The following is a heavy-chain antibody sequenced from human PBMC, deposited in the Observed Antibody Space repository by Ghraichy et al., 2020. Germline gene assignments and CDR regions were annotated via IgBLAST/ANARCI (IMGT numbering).Heavy chain of an antibody. CDR3: AREGYCSSISCLYYFDY. CDR1: GGSISSYY. J-gene: IGHJ4*02. D-gene: IGHD2-2*01. CDR2: IYYSGTT. Sequence: SETLSLTCTVSGGSISSYYWSWIRQSPGKGLEWIGYIYYSGTTIYNPSFKSRVTMSVDTSKDQFSLKLSSVTAGDTAVYYCAREGYCSSISCLYYFDYWGQGTLVTVSS. V-gene: IGHV4-59*01.